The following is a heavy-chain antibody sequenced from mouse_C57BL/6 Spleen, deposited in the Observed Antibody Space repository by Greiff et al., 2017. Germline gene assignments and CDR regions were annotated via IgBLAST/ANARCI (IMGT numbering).Heavy chain of an antibody. Sequence: EVQRVESGPGLVKPSQSLSLTCSVTGYSITSGYYWNWIRQFPGNKLEWMGYISYDGSNNYNPSLKNRISITRDTSKNQFFLKLNSVTTEDTATYYCARKDYGYGFAYWGQGTLVTVSA. CDR2: ISYDGSN. V-gene: IGHV3-6*01. CDR3: ARKDYGYGFAY. CDR1: GYSITSGYY. J-gene: IGHJ3*01. D-gene: IGHD2-2*01.